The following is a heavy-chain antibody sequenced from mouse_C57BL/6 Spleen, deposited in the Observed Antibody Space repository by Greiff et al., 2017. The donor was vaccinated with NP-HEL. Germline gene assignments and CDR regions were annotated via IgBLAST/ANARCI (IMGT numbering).Heavy chain of an antibody. V-gene: IGHV3-6*01. D-gene: IGHD1-1*01. CDR1: GYSITSGYY. Sequence: EVQLQESGPGLVKPSQSLSLTCSVTGYSITSGYYWNWIRQFPGNKLEWMGYISYDGSNNYNPSLKNRISITRDTSKNQFFLKLKSVTTEDTATYYCARGETTVVPNWYFDVWGTGTTVTVSS. CDR3: ARGETTVVPNWYFDV. J-gene: IGHJ1*03. CDR2: ISYDGSN.